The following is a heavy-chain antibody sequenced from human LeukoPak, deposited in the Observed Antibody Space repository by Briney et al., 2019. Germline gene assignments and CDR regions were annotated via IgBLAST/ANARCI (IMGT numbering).Heavy chain of an antibody. CDR1: GFTFNNYW. Sequence: GGSLRLSCAASGFTFNNYWMHWVRQAPGKGLVWVSRINTDGSITTYADSVEGRFSGSRDNAKNTLYLQMNSLRVEDTGVYYCARGYSRSWFDPWGLGTLVTVCS. CDR3: ARGYSRSWFDP. J-gene: IGHJ5*02. CDR2: INTDGSIT. D-gene: IGHD1-14*01. V-gene: IGHV3-74*03.